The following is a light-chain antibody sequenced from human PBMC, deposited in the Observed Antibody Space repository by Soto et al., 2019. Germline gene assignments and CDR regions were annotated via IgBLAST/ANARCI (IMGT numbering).Light chain of an antibody. V-gene: IGKV1-9*01. CDR2: AAS. CDR3: QQLNVNPPLT. CDR1: QGISSY. J-gene: IGKJ4*01. Sequence: DIQLTQSPSFLSASVGDRVTITCRASQGISSYLAWYQQKPGKAPKLLIYAASTLQSGVPSRFSGSGSGTEFTLTISSLQPEDFATYFCQQLNVNPPLTFGGGTKVDIK.